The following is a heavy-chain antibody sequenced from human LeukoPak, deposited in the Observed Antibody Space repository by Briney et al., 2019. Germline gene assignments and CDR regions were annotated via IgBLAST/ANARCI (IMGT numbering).Heavy chain of an antibody. D-gene: IGHD6-13*01. CDR3: AKDGVPRYSSSWPEYFQH. Sequence: GGSLRLSCAASGFTFSSYSMSWVRQAPGKGLEWVSAISGSGGSTYYADSVKGRFTISRDNSKNTLYLQMNSLRAEDTAVYYCAKDGVPRYSSSWPEYFQHWGQGTLVTVSS. CDR1: GFTFSSYS. J-gene: IGHJ1*01. CDR2: ISGSGGST. V-gene: IGHV3-23*01.